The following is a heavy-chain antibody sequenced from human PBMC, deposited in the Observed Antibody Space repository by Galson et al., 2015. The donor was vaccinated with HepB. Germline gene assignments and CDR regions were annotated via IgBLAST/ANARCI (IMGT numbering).Heavy chain of an antibody. J-gene: IGHJ3*01. V-gene: IGHV3-64D*08. Sequence: SLRHSCAASGFNFNYYAMHWVRQAPGRGLEYISGITNDGAGTNYADFVRGRFTISRDNSRKSLNLQMTSLRPDDTALYYCVKEDILSGFLVGSFHVWGQGTMVTVSS. D-gene: IGHD3-9*01. CDR3: VKEDILSGFLVGSFHV. CDR1: GFNFNYYA. CDR2: ITNDGAGT.